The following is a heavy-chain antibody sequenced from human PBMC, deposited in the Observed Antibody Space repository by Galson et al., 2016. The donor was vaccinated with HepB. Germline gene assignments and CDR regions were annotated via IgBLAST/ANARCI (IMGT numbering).Heavy chain of an antibody. CDR2: VNTYTGDA. J-gene: IGHJ3*02. D-gene: IGHD5-12*01. V-gene: IGHV1-18*01. Sequence: SVKVSCKASGGSFSSEAISWVRQGPGQGLEWMGGVNTYTGDADYPQRFQDRVTMTTDTSTKTAYMELRSLRSDDTAVYYCASRGGYDAFDIWGQGTMITVSS. CDR1: GGSFSSEA. CDR3: ASRGGYDAFDI.